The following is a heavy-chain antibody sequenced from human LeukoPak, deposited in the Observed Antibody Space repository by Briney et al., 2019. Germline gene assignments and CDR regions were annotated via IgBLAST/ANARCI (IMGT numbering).Heavy chain of an antibody. V-gene: IGHV1-8*02. D-gene: IGHD3-22*01. CDR1: GNTFISDE. J-gene: IGHJ6*03. Sequence: ASVKVSCKASGNTFISDEIKWVRQATGQGLEWMGWMSANSGNAASAQKFQGRLTMTRNTSISTAYMELSSLNSDDTAVYYCARNVGHFYYDGSGSELYYYYLDVWGKGTTVTVSS. CDR2: MSANSGNA. CDR3: ARNVGHFYYDGSGSELYYYYLDV.